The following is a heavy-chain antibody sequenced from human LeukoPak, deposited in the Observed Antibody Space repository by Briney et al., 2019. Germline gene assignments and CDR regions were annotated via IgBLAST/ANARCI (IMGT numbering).Heavy chain of an antibody. Sequence: GESLKISCTGSGYSFTSYWIGWVRQMPGKGLEWMGIIYPGDSDTRYSPFFQGQVTISADKSISTAYLQWSSLKASDTAMYYCARTLTTVVTPAWFDPWGQGTLVTVSS. CDR3: ARTLTTVVTPAWFDP. CDR2: IYPGDSDT. J-gene: IGHJ5*02. D-gene: IGHD4-23*01. V-gene: IGHV5-51*01. CDR1: GYSFTSYW.